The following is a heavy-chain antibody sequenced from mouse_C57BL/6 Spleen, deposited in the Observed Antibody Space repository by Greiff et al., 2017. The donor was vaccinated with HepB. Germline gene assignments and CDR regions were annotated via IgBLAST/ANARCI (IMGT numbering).Heavy chain of an antibody. CDR3: ARRLIYYEYDGYFDV. D-gene: IGHD2-4*01. CDR2: INPNNGGT. J-gene: IGHJ1*03. Sequence: EVQLQQSGPELVKPGASVKIPCKASGYTFTDYNMDWVKQSHGKSLEWIGDINPNNGGTIYNQKFKGKATLTVDKSSSTAYMELRSLTSEDTAVYYCARRLIYYEYDGYFDVWGTGTTVTVSS. V-gene: IGHV1-18*01. CDR1: GYTFTDYN.